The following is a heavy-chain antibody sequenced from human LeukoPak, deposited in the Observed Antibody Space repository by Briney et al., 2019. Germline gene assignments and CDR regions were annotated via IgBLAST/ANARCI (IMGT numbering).Heavy chain of an antibody. CDR1: GFTFSRYA. J-gene: IGHJ4*02. D-gene: IGHD2-2*01. CDR3: ARDTFQPGLIGS. CDR2: INTDSSDI. V-gene: IGHV3-48*04. Sequence: PPGGSLRLSCAASGFTFSRYAMNWVRQAPGKGLQWVSYINTDSSDIHYADSVKGRFTISRDNARNTLYLQLSSLRAEDSAVYYCARDTFQPGLIGSWGQGTLVTVSS.